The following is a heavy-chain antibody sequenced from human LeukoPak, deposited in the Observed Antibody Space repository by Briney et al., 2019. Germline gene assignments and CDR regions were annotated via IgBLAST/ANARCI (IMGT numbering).Heavy chain of an antibody. CDR1: GFTFSSYG. CDR2: ISYDGSDK. D-gene: IGHD4/OR15-4a*01. CDR3: AKSWRKFDYGLFFDS. Sequence: GGSLRLSCAASGFTFSSYGMHWVRQAPGKGLGWGAVISYDGSDKYYADSVKGRFTISRDNSKNTLYLQMKSLRAEDTAVYYCAKSWRKFDYGLFFDSWGQGTLVTVSS. J-gene: IGHJ4*02. V-gene: IGHV3-30*18.